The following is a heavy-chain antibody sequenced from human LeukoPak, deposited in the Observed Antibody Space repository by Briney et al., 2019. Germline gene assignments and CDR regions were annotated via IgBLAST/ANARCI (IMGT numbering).Heavy chain of an antibody. V-gene: IGHV3-30-3*01. J-gene: IGHJ4*02. CDR1: GFTFSSYP. CDR3: TRSVVTTADFDY. CDR2: ISHDGSNK. Sequence: PGGSLGLFCAASGFTFSSYPMHWVRRAPGLGLEWVAVISHDGSNKHYEDSVKGRFTISRDNSKSTLYLHLNIPRPEDPAVYYCTRSVVTTADFDYWGKGALVTVSS. D-gene: IGHD2-21*02.